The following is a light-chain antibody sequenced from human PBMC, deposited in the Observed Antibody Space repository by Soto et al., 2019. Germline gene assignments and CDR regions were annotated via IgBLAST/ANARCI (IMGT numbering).Light chain of an antibody. V-gene: IGKV3-20*01. CDR3: QQYGSSQGFT. J-gene: IGKJ3*01. Sequence: EIVLTQSPGTLSLSPGERATLSCRASQSDSSSYLAWYKQKPGEAPRLLIYGASSRATGIPDRFSGSGSGTDFTLTISRREPEDFAVYYCQQYGSSQGFTFGPGTKVDIK. CDR1: QSDSSSY. CDR2: GAS.